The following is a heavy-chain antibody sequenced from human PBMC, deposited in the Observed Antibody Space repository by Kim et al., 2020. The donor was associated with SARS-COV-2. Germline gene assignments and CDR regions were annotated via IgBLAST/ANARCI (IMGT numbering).Heavy chain of an antibody. CDR3: TREQGRASDAFDI. V-gene: IGHV3-49*04. CDR1: GFTFGDYA. CDR2: IRSKAYGGTT. J-gene: IGHJ3*02. Sequence: GGSLRLSCTASGFTFGDYAMSWVRQAPGKGLEWVGFIRSKAYGGTTEYAASVKGRFTISRDDSKSIAYLQMNSLKTEDTAVYYCTREQGRASDAFDIWGQGTMVTVSS.